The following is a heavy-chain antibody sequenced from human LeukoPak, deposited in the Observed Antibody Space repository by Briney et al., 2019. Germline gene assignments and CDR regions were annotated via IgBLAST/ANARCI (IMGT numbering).Heavy chain of an antibody. D-gene: IGHD3-22*01. CDR2: IKSKTDGGTT. V-gene: IGHV3-15*01. J-gene: IGHJ4*02. CDR3: TTDRYYDAAYTT. Sequence: KPGGSLRLSCAASGFTFSNAWMSWVRQAPGKGLEWVGRIKSKTDGGTTDYAAPVKGRFTISRDDSKNTLFLRMNSLRTDDTAVYYCTTDRYYDAAYTTWGQGTLVTVSS. CDR1: GFTFSNAW.